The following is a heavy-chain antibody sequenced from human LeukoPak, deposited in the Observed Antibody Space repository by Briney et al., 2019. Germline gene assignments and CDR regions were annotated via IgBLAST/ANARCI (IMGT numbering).Heavy chain of an antibody. J-gene: IGHJ4*02. CDR3: ARDPSAGSES. D-gene: IGHD6-25*01. CDR1: GFTFSSYG. CDR2: IKPDGSEK. V-gene: IGHV3-7*01. Sequence: GGSLRLSCAASGFTFSSYGMHWVRQAPGKGLEWVTNIKPDGSEKNYVDSVKGRFTISRDNAKSSLYLQMNSLRVEDTAVYYCARDPSAGSESWGQGTLVIVSS.